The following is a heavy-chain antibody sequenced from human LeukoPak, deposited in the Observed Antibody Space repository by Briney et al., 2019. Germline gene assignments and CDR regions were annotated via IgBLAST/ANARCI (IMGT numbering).Heavy chain of an antibody. Sequence: SETLSLTCTVSGGSISSGGYYWSWIRQHPGKGLEWIGYIYYSGSTYYNPSLKSRVTISVDTSKNQFSLKPSSVTAADTAVYYCARDSRDYYDSSGYRKAFDIWGQGTMVTVSS. V-gene: IGHV4-31*03. D-gene: IGHD3-22*01. CDR2: IYYSGST. CDR3: ARDSRDYYDSSGYRKAFDI. CDR1: GGSISSGGYY. J-gene: IGHJ3*02.